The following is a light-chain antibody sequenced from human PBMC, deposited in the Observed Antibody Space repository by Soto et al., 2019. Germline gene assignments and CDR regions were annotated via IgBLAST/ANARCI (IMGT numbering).Light chain of an antibody. CDR1: QSVSSN. CDR2: GAS. V-gene: IGKV3-15*01. CDR3: QQYYNTPLT. Sequence: QSPAALSLSPGERATLSCMASQSVSSNVAWYQQIPGQTPRLLIYGASTRATGIPVRFSGSGSGTEFTLTISSLQAEDVAVYYCQQYYNTPLTFGGGTKVDIK. J-gene: IGKJ4*01.